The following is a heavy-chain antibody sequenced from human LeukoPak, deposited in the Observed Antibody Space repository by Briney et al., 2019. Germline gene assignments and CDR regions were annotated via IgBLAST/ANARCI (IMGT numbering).Heavy chain of an antibody. J-gene: IGHJ4*02. CDR1: GGSISSSSYY. D-gene: IGHD5-24*01. CDR3: ARNKRWLQFTPNWDYFDY. CDR2: IYYSGST. V-gene: IGHV4-39*07. Sequence: PSETLSLTCTVSGGSISSSSYYWGWIRQPPGKGLEWIGSIYYSGSTYYNPSLKSRVTISVDTSKNQFSLKLSSVTAADTAVYYCARNKRWLQFTPNWDYFDYWGQGTLVTVSS.